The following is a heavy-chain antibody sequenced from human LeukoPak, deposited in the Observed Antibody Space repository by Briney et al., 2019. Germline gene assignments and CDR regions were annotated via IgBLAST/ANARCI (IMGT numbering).Heavy chain of an antibody. D-gene: IGHD2-21*02. J-gene: IGHJ4*02. Sequence: PSETLSLTCTVSGGSISSYSWSWIRQPPGKGLEWIGYIYHSGSTYYNPSLKSRVTISVDRSKNQFSLKLSSVTAADTAVYYCARAPDDFNFDYWGQGTLVTVSS. V-gene: IGHV4-30-2*01. CDR2: IYHSGST. CDR3: ARAPDDFNFDY. CDR1: GGSISSYS.